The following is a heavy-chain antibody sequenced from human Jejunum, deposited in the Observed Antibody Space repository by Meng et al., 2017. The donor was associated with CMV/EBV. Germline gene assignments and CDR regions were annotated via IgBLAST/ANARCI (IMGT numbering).Heavy chain of an antibody. Sequence: TNYVIGWVRQAPGQGLEWLGGIIPILGVANYAQKLQGRITITADKSTSTAYMELSSLRSEDTAVFYCASGTIFGVVTPYYYGLDVWGQGTTVTVSS. D-gene: IGHD3-3*01. CDR3: ASGTIFGVVTPYYYGLDV. CDR2: IIPILGVA. J-gene: IGHJ6*02. CDR1: TNYV. V-gene: IGHV1-69*10.